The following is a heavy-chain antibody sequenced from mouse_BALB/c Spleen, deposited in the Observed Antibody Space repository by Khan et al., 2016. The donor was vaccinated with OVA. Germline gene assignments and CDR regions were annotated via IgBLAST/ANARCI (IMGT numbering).Heavy chain of an antibody. V-gene: IGHV2-6-1*01. Sequence: QVQLQQSGPGLVAPSQSLSITCTISGFSLTNYGVHWVHQPPGKGLEWLVVIWSDGSTTYNSALKSRLTISKDNSESQVFLKMNSLQTDDTAMYFCARQPYYHYNIMDYWGQGTSVTVSS. CDR3: ARQPYYHYNIMDY. J-gene: IGHJ4*01. D-gene: IGHD2-10*01. CDR2: IWSDGST. CDR1: GFSLTNYG.